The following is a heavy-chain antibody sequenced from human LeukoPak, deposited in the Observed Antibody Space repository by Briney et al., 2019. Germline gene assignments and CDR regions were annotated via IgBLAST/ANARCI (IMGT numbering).Heavy chain of an antibody. CDR3: ARDQGYIPY. CDR2: IYYSGST. D-gene: IGHD2-2*02. J-gene: IGHJ4*02. V-gene: IGHV4-39*02. CDR1: GGSISSSSYY. Sequence: PSETLSLTCTVSGGSISSSSYYWDWIRQPPGKGPEWIGNIYYSGSTYYNPSLKSRVTISVDTSKNQFSLKLSSVTAADTAVYYCARDQGYIPYWGQGILVTVSS.